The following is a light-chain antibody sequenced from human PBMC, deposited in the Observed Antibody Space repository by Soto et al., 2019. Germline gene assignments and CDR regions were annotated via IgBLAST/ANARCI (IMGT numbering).Light chain of an antibody. V-gene: IGLV2-14*01. CDR2: GVS. Sequence: SSPAQPTPLSGSPGQSVALSLPGSRRDVGGYNYVSWYQQHPGKAPKLIIYGVSHRPSGVSPRFSASRSAYTASLTISGLQAEDEADYYCCLYAVTFYVFGTGTKVTVL. CDR3: CLYAVTFYV. CDR1: RRDVGGYNY. J-gene: IGLJ1*01.